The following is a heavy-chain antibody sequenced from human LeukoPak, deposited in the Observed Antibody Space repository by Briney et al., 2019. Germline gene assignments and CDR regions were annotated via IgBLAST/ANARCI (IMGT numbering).Heavy chain of an antibody. V-gene: IGHV3-30-3*01. CDR3: AREGWFGELLYYFDY. D-gene: IGHD3-10*01. Sequence: GSLRLSCAASGFIFSSYAMHWVRQAPGKGLEWVAVISYDGSNKYYADSVKGRFTISRDNSKNTLYLQMNSLRAEDTAVYYCAREGWFGELLYYFDYWGQGTLVTVSS. CDR1: GFIFSSYA. CDR2: ISYDGSNK. J-gene: IGHJ4*02.